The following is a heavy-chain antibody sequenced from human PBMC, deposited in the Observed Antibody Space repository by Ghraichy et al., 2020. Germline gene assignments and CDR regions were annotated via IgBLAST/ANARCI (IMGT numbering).Heavy chain of an antibody. CDR3: ARDFTYYYGSGSYYSSLFDY. CDR1: GFTFSSYS. J-gene: IGHJ4*02. D-gene: IGHD3-10*01. Sequence: GGSLRLSCAASGFTFSSYSMNWVRQAPGKGLEWVSSISSSSSYIYYADSVKGRFTISRDNAKNSLYLQMNSLRAEDTAVYYCARDFTYYYGSGSYYSSLFDYWGQGTLVTVSS. V-gene: IGHV3-21*01. CDR2: ISSSSSYI.